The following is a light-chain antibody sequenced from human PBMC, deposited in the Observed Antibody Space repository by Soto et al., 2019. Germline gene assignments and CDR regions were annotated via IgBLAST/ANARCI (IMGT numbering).Light chain of an antibody. J-gene: IGKJ3*01. CDR3: QQYGSSPFT. CDR2: GAS. CDR1: QSVSSSY. Sequence: EIVLTQSPGTLSLSPGERATLSCRASQSVSSSYLAWYQQKPGQAPRLLIYGASSRATGIPDRFSGSGSGTDFTLTINRLEPEDFAVYYWQQYGSSPFTFGPGTKVDIK. V-gene: IGKV3-20*01.